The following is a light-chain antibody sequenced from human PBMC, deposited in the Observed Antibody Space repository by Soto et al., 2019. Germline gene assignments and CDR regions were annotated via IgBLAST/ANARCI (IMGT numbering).Light chain of an antibody. V-gene: IGKV1-5*03. CDR2: MAS. CDR1: QTISSW. CDR3: QHYNSYSEA. Sequence: DIQMTQSPSTPSGSVGDRVTITCRASQTISSWLAWYQQKPGKAPKLLIYMASTLKSGVPSRFSGSRSGTEFTLTISSLQPDNFASYYCQHYNSYSEAFGQGTKVDIK. J-gene: IGKJ1*01.